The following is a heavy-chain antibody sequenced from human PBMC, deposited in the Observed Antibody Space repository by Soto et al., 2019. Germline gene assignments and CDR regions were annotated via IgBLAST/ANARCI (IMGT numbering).Heavy chain of an antibody. V-gene: IGHV4-34*01. Sequence: QVQLQQWGAGLLKPSETLSLTCAVYGGSFSGYYWSWIRQPPGKGLEWIGEINHSGSTNYNPSLKSRVTISVDTSKNQFSLKLSSVTAADTAVYYCAREYEDDAFDIWGQGTMVTVSS. J-gene: IGHJ3*02. D-gene: IGHD2-2*01. CDR2: INHSGST. CDR1: GGSFSGYY. CDR3: AREYEDDAFDI.